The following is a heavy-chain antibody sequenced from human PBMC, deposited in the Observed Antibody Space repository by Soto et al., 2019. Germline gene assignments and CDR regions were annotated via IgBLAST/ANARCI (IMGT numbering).Heavy chain of an antibody. Sequence: EVQLVESGGGLVQPGGSLRLSCAASGFTVSSSYMNWVRQAPGKGLEWVSLIYGGGSTYYADSVKGRFTISRDNSKNTLYLQMNSLRAEDTAVYYCARVPGGGILNYWSQGTLVTVSS. CDR1: GFTVSSSY. CDR3: ARVPGGGILNY. D-gene: IGHD2-15*01. CDR2: IYGGGST. V-gene: IGHV3-66*01. J-gene: IGHJ4*02.